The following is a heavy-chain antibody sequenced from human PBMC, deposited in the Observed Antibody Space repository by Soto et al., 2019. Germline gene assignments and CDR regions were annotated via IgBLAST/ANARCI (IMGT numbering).Heavy chain of an antibody. CDR3: ARAFFGYCSSTSCHYGMDV. CDR1: GYTFTSYG. CDR2: ISAYNGNT. V-gene: IGHV1-18*04. D-gene: IGHD2-2*01. Sequence: GASVKVSCKASGYTFTSYGISWVRQAPGQGLEWMGWISAYNGNTNYAQKLQGRVTMTTDTSTSTAYMELRSLRSDDTAVYYCARAFFGYCSSTSCHYGMDVWGQGTTVTVS. J-gene: IGHJ6*02.